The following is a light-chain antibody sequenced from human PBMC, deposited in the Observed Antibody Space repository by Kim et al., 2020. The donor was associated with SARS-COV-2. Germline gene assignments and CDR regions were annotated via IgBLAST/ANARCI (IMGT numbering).Light chain of an antibody. CDR2: DNS. CDR1: SSNSGDNF. CDR3: ATWDDSLSAVV. J-gene: IGLJ2*01. V-gene: IGLV1-51*01. Sequence: GQRVTISCSGTSSNSGDNFVSWYQQLPGTAPKLLIYDNSKRPSGIPDRFSGSKSGTAATLGITGRQTGDEGDYYCATWDDSLSAVVFGGGTQLTVL.